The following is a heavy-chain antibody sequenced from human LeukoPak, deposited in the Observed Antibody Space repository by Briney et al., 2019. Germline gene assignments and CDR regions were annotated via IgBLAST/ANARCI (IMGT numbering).Heavy chain of an antibody. CDR1: GFTSDDYA. D-gene: IGHD6-19*01. J-gene: IGHJ4*02. CDR3: AKGSYAVAGRFDY. V-gene: IGHV3-9*02. CDR2: ISWNSGSI. Sequence: PGRSLRLSCAASGFTSDDYAMRWVRQAPGKGLEWVSGISWNSGSIGYADSVEGRFTISRDNAKNSLYLQMNSLRAEDTALYYCAKGSYAVAGRFDYWGQGTLVTVSS.